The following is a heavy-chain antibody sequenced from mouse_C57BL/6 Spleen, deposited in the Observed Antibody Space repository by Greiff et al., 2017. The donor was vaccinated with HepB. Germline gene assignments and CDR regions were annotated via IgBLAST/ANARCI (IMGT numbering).Heavy chain of an antibody. D-gene: IGHD1-1*01. CDR2: INPYNGGT. CDR1: GYTLTDYY. Sequence: EVKLVESGPVLVKPGATVKMSCKASGYTLTDYYMNWVKQSHGKSLEWIGVINPYNGGTSYNQNVKGQATLTVDKSSSTAYMELNSLTSEESAVYYCARRDDCGSSYVGFDYWGQGTTLTVSS. J-gene: IGHJ2*01. V-gene: IGHV1-19*01. CDR3: ARRDDCGSSYVGFDY.